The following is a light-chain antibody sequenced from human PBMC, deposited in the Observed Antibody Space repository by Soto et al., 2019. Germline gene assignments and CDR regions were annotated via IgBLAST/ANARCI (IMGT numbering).Light chain of an antibody. Sequence: EIVMTQSPATLSVSPGERATLSCRASQSVRSNFAWYQQKPGQAPRLLIYVASTRATGIPARFSGSGSGTEFTLTISSLQSEDFAVYYCQQYNNWPAITFGQGTRMAIK. V-gene: IGKV3D-15*01. CDR3: QQYNNWPAIT. CDR2: VAS. J-gene: IGKJ5*01. CDR1: QSVRSN.